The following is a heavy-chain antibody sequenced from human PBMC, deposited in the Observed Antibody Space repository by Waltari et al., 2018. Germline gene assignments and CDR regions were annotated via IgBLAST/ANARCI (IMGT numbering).Heavy chain of an antibody. J-gene: IGHJ4*02. CDR1: GGSISSSSYY. CDR2: IYYSGRT. V-gene: IGHV4-39*01. Sequence: QLQLQESGPGLVKPSETLSLTCTVSGGSISSSSYYWGWIRQPPGKGLEWIGSIYYSGRTYYKPSLKSRVTISVDTSKNQFSLKLSSVTDADTAVYYCASEPRKYYYGSGSYYNGYWGQGTLVTVSS. D-gene: IGHD3-10*01. CDR3: ASEPRKYYYGSGSYYNGY.